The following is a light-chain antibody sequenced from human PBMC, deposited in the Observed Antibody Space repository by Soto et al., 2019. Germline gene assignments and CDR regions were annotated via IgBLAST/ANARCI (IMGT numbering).Light chain of an antibody. CDR2: GAS. CDR1: QDISRY. Sequence: QLTQSPSSLSASVGDRVTITCRASQDISRYLAWYQQRAGKAPKLLIYGASTLQSGVPSRFSGSGSGTEFTLTFSSLQPEDFATYHCQQLQRTPFTFGPGTTVDV. V-gene: IGKV1-9*01. J-gene: IGKJ3*01. CDR3: QQLQRTPFT.